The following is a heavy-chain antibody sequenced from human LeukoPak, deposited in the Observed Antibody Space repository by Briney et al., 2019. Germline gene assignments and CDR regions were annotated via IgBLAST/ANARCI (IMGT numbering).Heavy chain of an antibody. CDR1: GFTFSSYW. CDR3: ARLLEWLPLDY. J-gene: IGHJ4*02. Sequence: GGSLRLSCAASGFTFSSYWMHWVRQAPGKGLLRVSRINSDGSSTSYADSVKGRFTISRDNAKNTLYLQMNSLRAEDTAVYYCARLLEWLPLDYWGQGTLVTVSS. D-gene: IGHD3-3*01. CDR2: INSDGSST. V-gene: IGHV3-74*01.